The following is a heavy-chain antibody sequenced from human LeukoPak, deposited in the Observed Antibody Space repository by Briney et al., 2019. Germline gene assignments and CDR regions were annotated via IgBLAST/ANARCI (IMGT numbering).Heavy chain of an antibody. CDR1: GGSFSGYY. Sequence: TSETLSLTCAVYGGSFSGYYWSWIRQPPGKGLEWIGRIYTSGSTNYNPSLKSRVTMSVDTSKNQFSLKLSSVTAADTAVYYCARDRGNQFQHWGQGTLVTVSS. CDR2: IYTSGST. D-gene: IGHD3-10*01. J-gene: IGHJ1*01. CDR3: ARDRGNQFQH. V-gene: IGHV4-4*07.